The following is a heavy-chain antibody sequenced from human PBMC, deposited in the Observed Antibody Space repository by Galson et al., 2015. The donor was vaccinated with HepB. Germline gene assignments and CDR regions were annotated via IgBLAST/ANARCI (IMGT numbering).Heavy chain of an antibody. Sequence: SVKVSCKASGYTFDRSHIHWVRQAPGQGLEWVGIIDPSGPYKTYARNFRDRVIMTRDMSPTTVYLELSGLRYDDTAVYYCAKTGAYTYRWNLDLWGRGTQVTVSS. D-gene: IGHD7-27*01. CDR3: AKTGAYTYRWNLDL. CDR2: IDPSGPYK. CDR1: GYTFDRSH. J-gene: IGHJ2*01. V-gene: IGHV1-46*02.